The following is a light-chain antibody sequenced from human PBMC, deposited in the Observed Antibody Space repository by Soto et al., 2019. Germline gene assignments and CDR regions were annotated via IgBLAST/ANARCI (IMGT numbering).Light chain of an antibody. Sequence: EIVLTQSPGTLSLFPGERATLSCRASQSISSNYLAWYQQKPGQAPRLLIHGASNRATGIPDRFSGAGSGTDFTLTISRLEPEDFAVYYCLQYGSAPAWTFGQGTKVEIK. V-gene: IGKV3-20*01. J-gene: IGKJ1*01. CDR1: QSISSNY. CDR2: GAS. CDR3: LQYGSAPAWT.